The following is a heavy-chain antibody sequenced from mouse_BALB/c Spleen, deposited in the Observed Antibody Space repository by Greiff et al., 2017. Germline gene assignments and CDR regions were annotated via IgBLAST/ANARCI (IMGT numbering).Heavy chain of an antibody. CDR2: ISSGGSYT. D-gene: IGHD1-1*01. CDR3: ARGDYYGSRDWYFDV. V-gene: IGHV5-6*01. Sequence: EVQLVESGGDLVKPGGSLKLSCAASGFTFSSYGMSWVRQTPDKRLEWVATISSGGSYTYYPDSVKGRFTISRDNAKNTLYLQMSSLKSEDTAMYYCARGDYYGSRDWYFDVWGAGTTVTVSS. CDR1: GFTFSSYG. J-gene: IGHJ1*01.